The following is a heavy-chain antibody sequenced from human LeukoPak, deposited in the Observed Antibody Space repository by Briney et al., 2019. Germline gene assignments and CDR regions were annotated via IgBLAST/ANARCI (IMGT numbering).Heavy chain of an antibody. J-gene: IGHJ4*02. CDR2: ISSSGNTI. CDR1: GFTFSNYE. Sequence: GGSLRLSCAVSGFTFSNYEMNWVRQAPGKGLEWVSYISSSGNTIYHADSVKGRFTISRDNAKNSLYLQMNSQRAEDTAVYYCARGVYDSSGYYHYWGQGTLVTVSS. V-gene: IGHV3-48*03. CDR3: ARGVYDSSGYYHY. D-gene: IGHD3-22*01.